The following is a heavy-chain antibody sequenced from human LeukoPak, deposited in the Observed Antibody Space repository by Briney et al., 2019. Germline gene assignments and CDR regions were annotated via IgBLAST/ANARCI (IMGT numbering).Heavy chain of an antibody. CDR1: GGSFSGYY. J-gene: IGHJ4*02. Sequence: PSETLSLTCAVHGGSFSGYYWSWIRQPPGKGLEWIGEIDHSGSTNYNPSLKSRVTISVDTSKNQFSLKLSSVTAADTVVYYCAGSDTFDYWGQGTLVTVSS. D-gene: IGHD5-18*01. CDR3: AGSDTFDY. CDR2: IDHSGST. V-gene: IGHV4-34*01.